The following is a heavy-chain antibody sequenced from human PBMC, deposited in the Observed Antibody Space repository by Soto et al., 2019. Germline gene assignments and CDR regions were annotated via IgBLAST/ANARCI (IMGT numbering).Heavy chain of an antibody. CDR1: GGSISSGGYY. Sequence: QMQLQKSGPGLVKPSQTLSLTCTVSGGSISSGGYYWSWIRQHPGKGLEWIGYIYYSGSTYYNPSLKSRVTISVDTSKNQFSLKLSSVTAADTAVYYCAREDIVVVPAAMPGAFDIWGQGTMVTVSS. J-gene: IGHJ3*02. CDR2: IYYSGST. V-gene: IGHV4-31*03. CDR3: AREDIVVVPAAMPGAFDI. D-gene: IGHD2-2*01.